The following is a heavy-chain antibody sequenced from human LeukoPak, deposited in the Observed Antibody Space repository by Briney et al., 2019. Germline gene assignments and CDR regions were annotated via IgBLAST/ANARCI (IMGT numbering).Heavy chain of an antibody. CDR2: IHHSGST. CDR3: ARVDWTTDY. D-gene: IGHD3-9*01. J-gene: IGHJ4*02. V-gene: IGHV4-38-2*02. Sequence: SETLSLTCTVSGYSISRGYHWGWIRQPPGKGLEWIGSIHHSGSTYYNPSLKSRVTTSVDTSKNQFSLRLSFVTAADTAVYYCARVDWTTDYWGQGTLVTVS. CDR1: GYSISRGYH.